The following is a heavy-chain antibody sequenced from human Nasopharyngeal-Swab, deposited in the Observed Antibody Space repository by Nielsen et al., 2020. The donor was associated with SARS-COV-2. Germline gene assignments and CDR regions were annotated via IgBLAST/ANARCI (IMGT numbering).Heavy chain of an antibody. CDR1: GGSISSYY. CDR3: ARALYYYYYMDV. J-gene: IGHJ6*03. V-gene: IGHV4-59*01. Sequence: SETLSLTCTVSGGSISSYYWSWIRQPPGKGLEWIGYIYYSGSTNYNPSLKSRVTISVDMSKNQFSLKLSSVTAADTAVYYCARALYYYYYMDVWGKGTTVTVSS. CDR2: IYYSGST.